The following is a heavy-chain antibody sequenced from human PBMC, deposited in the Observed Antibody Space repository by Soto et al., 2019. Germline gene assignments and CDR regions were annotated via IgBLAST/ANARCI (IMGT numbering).Heavy chain of an antibody. CDR3: ARSYYLADAFDV. J-gene: IGHJ3*01. Sequence: ASVKVSCKASAFRFSDYGFNWLRQAPGQGLERMGWISAFNGNTETAQGLQDRVTMTTDSSTTTAHMDLTNLTTDDTAIYYCARSYYLADAFDVWGQGTMVTVSS. V-gene: IGHV1-18*01. D-gene: IGHD3-16*01. CDR2: ISAFNGNT. CDR1: AFRFSDYG.